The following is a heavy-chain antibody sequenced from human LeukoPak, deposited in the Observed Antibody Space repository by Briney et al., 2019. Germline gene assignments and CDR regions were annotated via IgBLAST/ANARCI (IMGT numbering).Heavy chain of an antibody. D-gene: IGHD2-15*01. V-gene: IGHV4-34*01. CDR2: INHSGST. Sequence: SETLSLTCAVYGGSFSGYYWSWIRQPPGKGLEWIGEINHSGSTNYNPSLKSRVTISVDTSKNHFSLKLSSVTAAEPGVYYCAREKQGYCSGGSCYSGWFDPWGQGTLVTVSS. CDR1: GGSFSGYY. CDR3: AREKQGYCSGGSCYSGWFDP. J-gene: IGHJ5*02.